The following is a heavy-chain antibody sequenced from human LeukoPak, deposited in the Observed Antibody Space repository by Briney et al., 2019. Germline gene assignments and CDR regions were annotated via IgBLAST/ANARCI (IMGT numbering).Heavy chain of an antibody. CDR2: IYYSGST. D-gene: IGHD6-19*01. CDR1: GGSISSYY. Sequence: PSETLSLTGTVSGGSISSYYWSWIRQPPGKGLEWIGYIYYSGSTNYNPSLKSRVTISVDTSKNQFSLKLSSVTAADTAVYYCARSSSGWKNWFDPWGQGTLVTVSS. CDR3: ARSSSGWKNWFDP. J-gene: IGHJ5*02. V-gene: IGHV4-59*01.